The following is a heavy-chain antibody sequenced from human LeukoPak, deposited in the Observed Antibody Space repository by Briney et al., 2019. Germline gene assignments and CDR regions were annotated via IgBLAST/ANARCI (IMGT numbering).Heavy chain of an antibody. Sequence: SETLSLTCTVSGGSISSSSYYWGWIRQPPGKGLEWIGSIYYSGSTYYNPSLKSRVTIPVDTSKNQFSLRLSSVTAADTAVYYCARDRSYYSDTGADSWGQGILVIVSS. J-gene: IGHJ5*01. V-gene: IGHV4-39*07. CDR3: ARDRSYYSDTGADS. D-gene: IGHD3-22*01. CDR1: GGSISSSSYY. CDR2: IYYSGST.